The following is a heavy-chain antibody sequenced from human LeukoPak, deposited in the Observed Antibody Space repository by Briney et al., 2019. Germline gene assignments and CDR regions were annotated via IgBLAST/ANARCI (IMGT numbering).Heavy chain of an antibody. Sequence: HSGGSLRLSCAASGFTFDDYGMSWVRQAPGKGLEWVAFIRYDGSNKYYADSVKGRFTISRDNSKNTLYLQMNSLRAEDTAVYYCSRSRRGFGYFDYWGQGTLVTVSS. V-gene: IGHV3-30*02. CDR1: GFTFDDYG. CDR2: IRYDGSNK. J-gene: IGHJ4*02. CDR3: SRSRRGFGYFDY. D-gene: IGHD3-3*01.